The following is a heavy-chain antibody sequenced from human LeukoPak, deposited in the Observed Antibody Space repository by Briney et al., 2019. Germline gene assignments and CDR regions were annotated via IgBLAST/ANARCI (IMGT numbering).Heavy chain of an antibody. CDR2: IYYSGST. V-gene: IGHV4-31*03. CDR1: GGSISSGGYY. CDR3: ARDRRDYAYNWFDP. D-gene: IGHD4-17*01. J-gene: IGHJ5*02. Sequence: PSETLSLTCTVSGGSISSGGYYWSWIRQHPGKGLEWIGYIYYSGSTYYNPSLKSRVTISVDTSKNQFSLKLSSVTAADTAVYYCARDRRDYAYNWFDPWGQGTLVTLSS.